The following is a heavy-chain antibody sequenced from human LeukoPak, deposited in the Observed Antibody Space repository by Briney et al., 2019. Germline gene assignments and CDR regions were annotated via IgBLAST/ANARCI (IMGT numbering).Heavy chain of an antibody. J-gene: IGHJ4*02. CDR3: AKISRGVIDY. CDR2: ISGSGGST. D-gene: IGHD3-10*01. Sequence: GGSLRLSCAASGFTFSSYAMRWVRQAPGRGREWVSAISGSGGSTYYAGSVKGRLTISRDNSKNTLYLQTNSLRAEDTAGYYCAKISRGVIDYWGQGTLVTVSS. V-gene: IGHV3-23*01. CDR1: GFTFSSYA.